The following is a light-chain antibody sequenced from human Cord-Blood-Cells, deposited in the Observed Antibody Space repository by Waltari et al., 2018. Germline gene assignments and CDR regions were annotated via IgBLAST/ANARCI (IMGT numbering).Light chain of an antibody. CDR2: AAS. CDR3: QQSYSTPYT. J-gene: IGKJ2*01. CDR1: QSISSY. V-gene: IGKV1-39*01. Sequence: DIQMTQSPSSLSAYVGDSVTITCRASQSISSYLNWYQQKPGKAPKLLIYAASSLQSWVPSRFSGSGSGTYFTLTISSLQPEEFATYYCQQSYSTPYTFGQGTKLEI.